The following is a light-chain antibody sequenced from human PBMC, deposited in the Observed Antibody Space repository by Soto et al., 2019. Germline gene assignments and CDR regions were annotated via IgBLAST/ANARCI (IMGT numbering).Light chain of an antibody. Sequence: EIVLTQSPGTLSLSPGETATLFCRASQSVSSSSLAWYQQKPGQAPRLLMYGASSRATGIPDRFSGSGSGTDFTLTIRTLEPEDFAVYYCQQYGSSPRTFGQGTKVDI. V-gene: IGKV3-20*01. CDR2: GAS. CDR3: QQYGSSPRT. J-gene: IGKJ1*01. CDR1: QSVSSSS.